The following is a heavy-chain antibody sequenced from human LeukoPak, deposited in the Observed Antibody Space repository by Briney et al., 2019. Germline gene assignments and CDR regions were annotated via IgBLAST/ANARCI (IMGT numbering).Heavy chain of an antibody. CDR3: ARVDIVVVPAAISRNEQSDY. CDR2: IKQDGSEK. V-gene: IGHV3-7*01. J-gene: IGHJ4*02. Sequence: GGSLRLSCAASGFTFSSYWMSWVRQAPGKGLEWVANIKQDGSEKYYVDSVKGRFTISRDNAKNSLYLQMNSLRAEDTAVYYCARVDIVVVPAAISRNEQSDYWGQGTLVTVSS. CDR1: GFTFSSYW. D-gene: IGHD2-2*03.